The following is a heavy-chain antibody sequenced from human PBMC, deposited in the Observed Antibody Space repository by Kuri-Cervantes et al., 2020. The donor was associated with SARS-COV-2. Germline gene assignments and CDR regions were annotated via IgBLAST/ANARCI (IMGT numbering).Heavy chain of an antibody. CDR1: GFTFSSYV. CDR2: ISGSGGST. Sequence: GGSLRLSCAASGFTFSSYVMSWVRQAPGKGLEWVSAISGSGGSTYYADSVKGRFTISRDNSKNKLYLQMRSLRPEDTAMYYCAKDGAGAHDFWGQGTLVTVSS. V-gene: IGHV3-23*01. J-gene: IGHJ4*02. CDR3: AKDGAGAHDF. D-gene: IGHD4/OR15-4a*01.